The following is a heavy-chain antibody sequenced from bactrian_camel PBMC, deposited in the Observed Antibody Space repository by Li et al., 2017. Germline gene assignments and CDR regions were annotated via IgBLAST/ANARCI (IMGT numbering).Heavy chain of an antibody. V-gene: IGHV3S9*01. CDR3: ATAPLRFGTTVGSLGSTPEKMHT. CDR2: IDTNGGK. D-gene: IGHD6*01. J-gene: IGHJ4*01. Sequence: VQLVESGGGSVQTGGSLRLSCTVSGHTRNNYCMGWFRQVPANRREGVGVIDTNGGKSYTDSVKGRFTISRDIAKNTFHLQMNNLKPEDTAMYYCATAPLRFGTTVGSLGSTPEKMHTWGQGTQVTVS. CDR1: GHTRNNYC.